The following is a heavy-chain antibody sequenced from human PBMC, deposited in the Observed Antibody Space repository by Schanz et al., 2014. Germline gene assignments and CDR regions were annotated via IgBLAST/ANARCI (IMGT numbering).Heavy chain of an antibody. CDR3: ARAHGNNWYGKGLDY. J-gene: IGHJ4*02. D-gene: IGHD1-1*01. V-gene: IGHV3-23*01. CDR2: ISGSGGST. CDR1: GFTFNSYA. Sequence: DVQLLESGGGLVQPGGSLRLSCAASGFTFNSYAMTWVRQAPGKGLEWVSGISGSGGSTYYADSVKGRFTISRDNSKNTLYLQMNSLRADDTAVYFCARAHGNNWYGKGLDYWGQGALVTVSS.